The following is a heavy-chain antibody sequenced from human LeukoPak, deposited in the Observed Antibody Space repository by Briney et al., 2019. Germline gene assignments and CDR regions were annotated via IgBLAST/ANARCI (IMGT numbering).Heavy chain of an antibody. D-gene: IGHD3-10*01. V-gene: IGHV1-18*01. CDR1: GYTFTSYG. CDR3: ARSGYYYGSGSYYLGGYYYYMDV. CDR2: ISAYNGNT. J-gene: IGHJ6*03. Sequence: ASVKVSCKASGYTFTSYGISWVRQAPGQGLEWMGWISAYNGNTNYAQKLQGRVTMTTDTSTSTAYMELRSLRSDDTAVYYCARSGYYYGSGSYYLGGYYYYMDVWGKGTTVTVSS.